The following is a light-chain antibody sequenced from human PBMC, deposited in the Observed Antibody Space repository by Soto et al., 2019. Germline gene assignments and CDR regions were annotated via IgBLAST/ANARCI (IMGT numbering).Light chain of an antibody. CDR1: QGIGNT. CDR3: QHYVNWPLT. CDR2: AAS. V-gene: IGKV3-15*01. J-gene: IGKJ4*01. Sequence: EIVITQSPVTLSVSPGEGATLSCRASQGIGNTFAWYQQKPGQTPRLLISAASIRATGVPARFSGSGSGTDFPLTINSLQSEDFAVYYCQHYVNWPLTFGGGTKVESK.